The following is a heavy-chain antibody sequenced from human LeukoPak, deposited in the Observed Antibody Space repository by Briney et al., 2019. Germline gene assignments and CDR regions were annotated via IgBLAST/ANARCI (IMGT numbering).Heavy chain of an antibody. CDR3: AKLGINYGDAFDI. D-gene: IGHD4-11*01. J-gene: IGHJ3*02. CDR2: ISGSGGST. V-gene: IGHV3-23*01. Sequence: GGSLRLSCAASGFTFSSYGMHWVRQAPGKGLEWVSAISGSGGSTYYADSVKGRFTISRDNSKNTLYLQMNSLRAEDTAVYYCAKLGINYGDAFDIWGQGTMVTVSS. CDR1: GFTFSSYG.